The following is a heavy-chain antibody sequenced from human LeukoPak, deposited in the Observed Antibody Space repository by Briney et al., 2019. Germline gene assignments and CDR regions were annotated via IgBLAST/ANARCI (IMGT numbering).Heavy chain of an antibody. CDR2: ISAYNGNT. V-gene: IGHV1-18*01. CDR3: AREDCSGGSCYED. CDR1: GYTFTSYG. Sequence: GASVKVSCKASGYTFTSYGICWVRHAPGQGLEWMGWISAYNGNTNYAQKLQGRVTMTTDTSTSTAYMELRSLRSDDTAVYYCAREDCSGGSCYEDWGQGTLVTVSS. J-gene: IGHJ4*02. D-gene: IGHD2-15*01.